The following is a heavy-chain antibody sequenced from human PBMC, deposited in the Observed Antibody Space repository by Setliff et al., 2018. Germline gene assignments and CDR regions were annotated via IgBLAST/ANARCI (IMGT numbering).Heavy chain of an antibody. CDR2: IIPVLDIT. CDR3: ARHPPPPNYFDIGALDS. CDR1: GGPLNSYS. D-gene: IGHD3-22*01. Sequence: SVKVSCKASGGPLNSYSFSWVRQAPGQGLEWMGRIIPVLDITRYSQKFQGRVTITADKSTGIIYMELTSLRSDNTAVYYCARHPPPPNYFDIGALDSWGQGTLVTVSS. J-gene: IGHJ4*02. V-gene: IGHV1-69*02.